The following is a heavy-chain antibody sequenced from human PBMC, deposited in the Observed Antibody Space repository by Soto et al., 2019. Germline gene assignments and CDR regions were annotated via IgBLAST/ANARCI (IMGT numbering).Heavy chain of an antibody. J-gene: IGHJ4*02. CDR1: GYTFTSYD. CDR2: MNGGNGNT. D-gene: IGHD3-22*01. Sequence: ASVKVSCKASGYTFTSYDINWVRQATGQGLEWMGWMNGGNGNTYYSEHFQGRVTFTRDTSAGTVYMQLSSLTSEDTAVYYCARTSGYYLYDYWGQGTLVTAPQ. V-gene: IGHV1-3*01. CDR3: ARTSGYYLYDY.